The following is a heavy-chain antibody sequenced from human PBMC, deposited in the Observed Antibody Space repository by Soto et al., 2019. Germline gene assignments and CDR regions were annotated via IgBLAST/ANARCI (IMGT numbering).Heavy chain of an antibody. J-gene: IGHJ6*02. Sequence: GGSLRLSCAASGFTFSSYAMSWVRQAPGKGLEWVSAISGSGVSTYYADSVKGRFTISRDNSKNTLYLQMNSLRAEDTAVYYCARDGRSMYYSYGMDVWGQGTTVTVSS. D-gene: IGHD2-15*01. CDR2: ISGSGVST. CDR3: ARDGRSMYYSYGMDV. CDR1: GFTFSSYA. V-gene: IGHV3-23*01.